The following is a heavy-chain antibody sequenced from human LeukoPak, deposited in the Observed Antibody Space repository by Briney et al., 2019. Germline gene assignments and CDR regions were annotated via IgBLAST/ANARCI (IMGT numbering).Heavy chain of an antibody. J-gene: IGHJ4*02. D-gene: IGHD1-26*01. CDR3: ARDLTVGPIFIDL. Sequence: SETLSLTCTVSGASISSYYWSWIRQPPGKGLEWIGYIYYSGSTNYNPALKSRVTISEDTSKNQISLKLSSVTAADTAVYYCARDLTVGPIFIDLWGQGTLVTVSS. CDR1: GASISSYY. V-gene: IGHV4-59*01. CDR2: IYYSGST.